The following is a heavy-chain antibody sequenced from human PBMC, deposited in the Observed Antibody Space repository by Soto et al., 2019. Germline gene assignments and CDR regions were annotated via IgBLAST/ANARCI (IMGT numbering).Heavy chain of an antibody. Sequence: QVQLVQSGAEVKKPGASVKVSCKASGYTFTSHGISWVRQAPGQGLEWMGWISDYNGNTNYAQKVQGRVTMTTDTSTSTAYMELRSLRSDDTAVYFCARAVAGIRVFDYWGQGTLVTVSS. CDR3: ARAVAGIRVFDY. V-gene: IGHV1-18*01. CDR2: ISDYNGNT. D-gene: IGHD6-19*01. J-gene: IGHJ4*02. CDR1: GYTFTSHG.